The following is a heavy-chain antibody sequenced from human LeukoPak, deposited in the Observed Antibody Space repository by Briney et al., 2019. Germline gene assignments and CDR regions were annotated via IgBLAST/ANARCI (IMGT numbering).Heavy chain of an antibody. CDR1: GFTFSSYG. D-gene: IGHD3-22*01. Sequence: GGSLRLSCAASGFTFSSYGMSWVRQAPGKGLEWVSAISGSGGSTYYADSVKGRFTISRDNSKNTLYLQMNSLRAEDTAVYYCASPGSMIVVPWGQGTLVTVSS. CDR2: ISGSGGST. CDR3: ASPGSMIVVP. J-gene: IGHJ5*02. V-gene: IGHV3-23*01.